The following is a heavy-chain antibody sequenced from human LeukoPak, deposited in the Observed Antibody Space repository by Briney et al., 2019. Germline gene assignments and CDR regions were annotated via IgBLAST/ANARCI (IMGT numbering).Heavy chain of an antibody. CDR2: ISPTGDST. CDR3: VPKGTEGY. J-gene: IGHJ4*02. Sequence: GGSLRLSCSASGFAFSAYAMHWVRQAPGKGLQYVSAISPTGDSTYYADSVKGRFSISRDNSKNTLYLQVSSLRPENTAVYYCVPKGTEGYWGQGTLVTVSS. V-gene: IGHV3-64D*06. CDR1: GFAFSAYA.